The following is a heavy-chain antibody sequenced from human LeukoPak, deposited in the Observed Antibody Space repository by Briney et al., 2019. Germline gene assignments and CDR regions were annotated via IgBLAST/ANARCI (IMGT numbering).Heavy chain of an antibody. J-gene: IGHJ5*02. CDR2: ISSSSSDI. D-gene: IGHD5-12*01. CDR3: ASGSGYAPSSWFDP. V-gene: IGHV3-21*01. Sequence: GGSLRLSCAASGFTFSSQSMNWVRQAPGKGLEWVSSISSSSSDIYYTDSVKGRFTISRDNAKNSLYLQMNSLRAEDTAVYYCASGSGYAPSSWFDPWGQGTLVTVSS. CDR1: GFTFSSQS.